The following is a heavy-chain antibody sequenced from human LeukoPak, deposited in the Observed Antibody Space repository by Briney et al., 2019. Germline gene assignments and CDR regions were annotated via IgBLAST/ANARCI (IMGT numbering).Heavy chain of an antibody. CDR3: ARRGVAGSGSRYFDY. V-gene: IGHV3-23*01. J-gene: IGHJ4*02. Sequence: GGSLRLSCAASGFTFSTYAMNWVRQAPGKGLEWVSTISASGSSTYYAASVAGRFTISRDNSKNTVYLQMNGLGAEDTAVYYCARRGVAGSGSRYFDYWGQGTLVTVSS. CDR2: ISASGSST. CDR1: GFTFSTYA. D-gene: IGHD6-19*01.